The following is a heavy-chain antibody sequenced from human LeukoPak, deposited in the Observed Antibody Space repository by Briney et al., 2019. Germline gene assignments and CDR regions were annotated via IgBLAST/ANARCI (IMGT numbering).Heavy chain of an antibody. CDR3: ARGIDGYKLDY. V-gene: IGHV7-4-1*02. CDR1: GYTLTSDG. Sequence: ASVKVSCKASGYTLTSDGMNWVRQAPGQGLEWMGWINTNTGNPTYAQGFTGRFVFSLDTSVSTAYLQISSLKAGDTAVYYCARGIDGYKLDYWGQGTLVTVSS. CDR2: INTNTGNP. J-gene: IGHJ4*02. D-gene: IGHD5-24*01.